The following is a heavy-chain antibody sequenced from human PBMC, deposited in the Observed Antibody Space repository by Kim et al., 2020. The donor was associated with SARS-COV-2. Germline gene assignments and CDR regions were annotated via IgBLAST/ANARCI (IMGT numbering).Heavy chain of an antibody. CDR2: IYYSGST. V-gene: IGHV4-59*01. CDR3: ARLPRVRESFDY. CDR1: GGSISSYY. Sequence: SETLSLTCTVSGGSISSYYWSWIRQPPGKGLEWIGYIYYSGSTNYNPSLKSRVTISVDTSKNQFSLKLSSVTAADTAVYYCARLPRVRESFDYWGQGTLVTVSS. D-gene: IGHD3-10*01. J-gene: IGHJ4*02.